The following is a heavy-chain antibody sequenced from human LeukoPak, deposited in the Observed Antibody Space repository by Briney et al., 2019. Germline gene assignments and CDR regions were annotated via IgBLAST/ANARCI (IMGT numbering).Heavy chain of an antibody. J-gene: IGHJ5*02. CDR2: INPNSGGT. V-gene: IGHV1-2*04. D-gene: IGHD6-19*01. CDR1: GYTFTGYY. CDR3: ARGPGIAVAGKENWFDP. Sequence: ASVKVSCKASGYTFTGYYMHWVRQAPGQGLEWMGWINPNSGGTNYAQKFQGWVTMTRDTSISTAYMELSRLRSDDTAVYYCARGPGIAVAGKENWFDPWGQGTLVTVSS.